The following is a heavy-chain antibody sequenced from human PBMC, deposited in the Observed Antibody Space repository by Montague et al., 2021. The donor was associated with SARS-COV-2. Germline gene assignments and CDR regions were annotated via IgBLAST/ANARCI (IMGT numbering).Heavy chain of an antibody. J-gene: IGHJ2*01. V-gene: IGHV4-61*02. Sequence: TRSLTCSVSGGSINTGGYYWNWIRQSAGKGLEWIGRIYSSGSTNSGPSLKSRVTISLDTSKNQFSLWLSSVTAADTAVYYCARDPGYTSFTRWYFDLWGPGTLVTVSS. CDR3: ARDPGYTSFTRWYFDL. D-gene: IGHD5-18*01. CDR2: IYSSGST. CDR1: GGSINTGGYY.